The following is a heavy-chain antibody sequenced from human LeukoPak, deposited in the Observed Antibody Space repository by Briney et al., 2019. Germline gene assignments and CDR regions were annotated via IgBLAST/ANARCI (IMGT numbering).Heavy chain of an antibody. CDR3: ARDKAGSDWYEFDY. Sequence: SQTLSLTCAISGDSVSSNSATWNWIRQSPPRGLEWLGRTYYRSKWYNDYAVSVQSRITIKPDTSKNQFSLQLNSVTPEDTAVYYRARDKAGSDWYEFDYWGQGTLVTVSS. J-gene: IGHJ4*02. D-gene: IGHD6-19*01. CDR2: TYYRSKWYN. V-gene: IGHV6-1*01. CDR1: GDSVSSNSAT.